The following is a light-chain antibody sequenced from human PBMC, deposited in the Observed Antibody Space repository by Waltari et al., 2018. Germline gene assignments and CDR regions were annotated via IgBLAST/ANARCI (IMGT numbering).Light chain of an antibody. CDR2: GAS. CDR1: QTISSSY. J-gene: IGKJ4*01. V-gene: IGKV3-20*01. Sequence: EIVLTQSPGTLSLSPGERATLSCRASQTISSSYLAWYQQEPGQAPRPLIYGASSRATDIPDRFRGSGSGTDFTLTISRLEPEDFAVYSCQQYGSSPVTFGGGTNVEIK. CDR3: QQYGSSPVT.